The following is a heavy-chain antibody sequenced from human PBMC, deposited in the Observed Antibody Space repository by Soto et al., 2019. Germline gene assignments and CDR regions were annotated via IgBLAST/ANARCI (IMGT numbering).Heavy chain of an antibody. D-gene: IGHD7-27*01. CDR2: IHTGGLK. CDR3: ATWGSGSHYLDH. V-gene: IGHV3-53*04. Sequence: EVQVVQSGGGLVKPGGSLRLSCAASGFSVASTYMTWVRQAPGRGLRWVSMIHTGGLKHFADFVKGRFSLSRDTSTNTLYLEMNSLRPDDTAVYYCATWGSGSHYLDHWGQGSLVTVSS. CDR1: GFSVASTY. J-gene: IGHJ4*02.